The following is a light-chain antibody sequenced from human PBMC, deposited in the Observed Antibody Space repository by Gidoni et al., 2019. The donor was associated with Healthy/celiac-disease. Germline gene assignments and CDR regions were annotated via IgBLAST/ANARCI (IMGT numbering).Light chain of an antibody. CDR1: QSLLHSNGYTY. CDR2: LGS. CDR3: MQALQTPMT. Sequence: IVMTQSLLSCLVTPEDPASIPCRSNQSLLHSNGYTYFDWYLQKPGQSPQLLIYLGSNRDSGVPDRFSGSGSGTDFTLKISRVEAEDFGVYYCMQALQTPMTFGQGTRLEIK. V-gene: IGKV2-28*01. J-gene: IGKJ5*01.